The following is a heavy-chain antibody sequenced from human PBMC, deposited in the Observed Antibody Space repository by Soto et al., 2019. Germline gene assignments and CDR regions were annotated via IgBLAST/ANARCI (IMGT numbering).Heavy chain of an antibody. CDR1: GGTFSSYS. CDR2: IIPIFGTA. D-gene: IGHD1-26*01. Sequence: QVQLVQSGAEVKKPGSSVKVSCKASGGTFSSYSINWVRQAPGQGLEWLGAIIPIFGTANYAQKFQGRVTITADESTSTAYMELSSLSSEDAAVYYCARDGGRHSGGIDYWGQGTLVTVSS. CDR3: ARDGGRHSGGIDY. J-gene: IGHJ4*02. V-gene: IGHV1-69*01.